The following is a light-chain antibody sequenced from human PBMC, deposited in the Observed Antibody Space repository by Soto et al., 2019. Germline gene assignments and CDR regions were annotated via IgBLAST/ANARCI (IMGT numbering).Light chain of an antibody. CDR2: AAS. J-gene: IGKJ1*01. Sequence: IQLIQSPSSLSASVGDRVTITCRASQGISSYLAWYQQKPGKAPKLLIYAASTLQSGVPSRFSGSGSGTEFTLTISSLQPDDFATYYCQQYKSYSWTFGQGTKVDIK. V-gene: IGKV1-9*01. CDR3: QQYKSYSWT. CDR1: QGISSY.